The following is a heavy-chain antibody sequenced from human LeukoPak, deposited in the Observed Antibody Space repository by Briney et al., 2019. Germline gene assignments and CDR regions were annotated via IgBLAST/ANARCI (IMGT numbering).Heavy chain of an antibody. D-gene: IGHD6-19*01. Sequence: ASVKVSCKASGYTFTDYYIHWVRQAPGQGLEWMGRIIPILGIANYAQRFQGRVTITADKSTSTAYMELSSLRSEDTAVYYCAREKVGIAVAKGRMDVWGQGTTVTVSS. CDR3: AREKVGIAVAKGRMDV. J-gene: IGHJ6*02. V-gene: IGHV1-69*04. CDR2: IIPILGIA. CDR1: GYTFTDYY.